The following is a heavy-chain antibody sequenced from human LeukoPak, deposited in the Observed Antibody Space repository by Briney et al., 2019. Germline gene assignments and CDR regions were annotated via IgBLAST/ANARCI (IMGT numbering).Heavy chain of an antibody. D-gene: IGHD3-10*01. CDR2: ISGSGGST. Sequence: PGGSLRLSCAASGFTFSSYAMSWVRQAPGKGLERVSAISGSGGSTYYADSVKGRFTISRDNSKNTLYLQMNSLRAEDTAVYYCAKVLLWFGALPYYFDYWGQGTLVTVSS. J-gene: IGHJ4*02. V-gene: IGHV3-23*01. CDR1: GFTFSSYA. CDR3: AKVLLWFGALPYYFDY.